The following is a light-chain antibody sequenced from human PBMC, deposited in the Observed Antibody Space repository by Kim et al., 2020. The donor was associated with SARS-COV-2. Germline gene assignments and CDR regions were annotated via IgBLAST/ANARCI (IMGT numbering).Light chain of an antibody. V-gene: IGKV1-39*01. CDR3: QQSYSTPPWT. CDR1: QSISRY. Sequence: SVGDRVTITCRASQSISRYLNWYQQKPGKAPKLLIYAASSLQSGVPSRFSGSGSGTDFTLTISSLQPEDFATYYCQQSYSTPPWTFGQGTKVDIK. CDR2: AAS. J-gene: IGKJ1*01.